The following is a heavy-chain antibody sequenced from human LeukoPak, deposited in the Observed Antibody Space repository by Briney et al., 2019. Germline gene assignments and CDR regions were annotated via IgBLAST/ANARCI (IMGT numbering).Heavy chain of an antibody. V-gene: IGHV3-9*01. J-gene: IGHJ4*02. Sequence: PGRSLRLSCAASGFTFVDYAMHWVRQAPGKGLEWVSGISWNSGSIGYADTVKGRFTISRDNAKNSLYLQMNSLRAEDTALYYCAKDDCSSTSCSVDYWGQGTLVTVSS. CDR3: AKDDCSSTSCSVDY. CDR1: GFTFVDYA. CDR2: ISWNSGSI. D-gene: IGHD2-2*01.